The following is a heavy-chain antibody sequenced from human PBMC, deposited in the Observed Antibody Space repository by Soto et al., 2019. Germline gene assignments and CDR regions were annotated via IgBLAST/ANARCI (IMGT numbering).Heavy chain of an antibody. CDR1: GFSLSNARMG. V-gene: IGHV2-26*01. D-gene: IGHD6-19*01. CDR3: ARISGSGWYSGGPLEFDY. Sequence: QVTLKESGPVLVKLTETLTLTCTVSGFSLSNARMGVSWNRQPPGKALERLAHIFSNDEKFYSTLLKSRLTIAKDTSKRQVVLSMPNMDPVDTATYYCARISGSGWYSGGPLEFDYWGQGTLVTVSS. CDR2: IFSNDEK. J-gene: IGHJ4*02.